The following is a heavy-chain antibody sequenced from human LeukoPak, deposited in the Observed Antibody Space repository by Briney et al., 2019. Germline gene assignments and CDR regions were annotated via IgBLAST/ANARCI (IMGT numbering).Heavy chain of an antibody. CDR2: ISGSGGDT. Sequence: PGGSLRLSCAASGFTFSNFAMTWVRQAPGKGLEWVSSISGSGGDTYYADSVRGRFTISRDNPKNRLFLRMNRLRAEDTAIYYCAKEWVAVVGATNYLDYWGQGTLVTVSS. D-gene: IGHD1-26*01. CDR3: AKEWVAVVGATNYLDY. CDR1: GFTFSNFA. J-gene: IGHJ4*02. V-gene: IGHV3-23*01.